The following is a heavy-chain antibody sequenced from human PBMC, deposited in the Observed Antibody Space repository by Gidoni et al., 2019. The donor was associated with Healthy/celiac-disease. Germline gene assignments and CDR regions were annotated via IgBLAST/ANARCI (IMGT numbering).Heavy chain of an antibody. CDR2: IWYDGSNK. CDR3: AREGLTDSSGYIYYYGMDV. V-gene: IGHV3-33*01. CDR1: GFTFSSYG. D-gene: IGHD3-22*01. Sequence: QVQLVESGGGVVQPGRSLRLSCAASGFTFSSYGLPWVRQAPGKGLEWVAVIWYDGSNKYYADSVKGRFTISRDNSKNTLYLQMNSLRAEDTAVYYCAREGLTDSSGYIYYYGMDVWGQGTTVTVSS. J-gene: IGHJ6*02.